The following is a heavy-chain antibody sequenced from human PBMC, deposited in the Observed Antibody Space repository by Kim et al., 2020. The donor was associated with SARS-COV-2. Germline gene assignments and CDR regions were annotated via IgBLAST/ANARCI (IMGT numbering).Heavy chain of an antibody. CDR2: ISWNSGII. CDR3: AKDIKDRGSSGWYGKDY. CDR1: GFTFGDYA. V-gene: IGHV3-9*01. D-gene: IGHD6-19*01. J-gene: IGHJ4*02. Sequence: GGSLRLSCAASGFTFGDYAMHWVRQAPGMGLEWVSGISWNSGIIGYADSVKGRFTISRDDAKNSLYLQMNSLRAEDTALYYCAKDIKDRGSSGWYGKDYWGQGTLVTVSS.